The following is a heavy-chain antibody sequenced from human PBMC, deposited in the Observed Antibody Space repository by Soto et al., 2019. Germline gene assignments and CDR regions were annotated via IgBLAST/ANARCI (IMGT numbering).Heavy chain of an antibody. CDR2: ISYDGSNK. CDR1: GFTFSSYA. J-gene: IGHJ5*02. D-gene: IGHD4-4*01. V-gene: IGHV3-30-3*01. CDR3: ARGGLTTVSKSGFDP. Sequence: GGSLRLSCAASGFTFSSYAMHWVRQAPGKGLEWVAVISYDGSNKYYADSVKGRFTISRDNSKNTLYLQMNSLRAEDTAVYYCARGGLTTVSKSGFDPWGQGTLVTVPS.